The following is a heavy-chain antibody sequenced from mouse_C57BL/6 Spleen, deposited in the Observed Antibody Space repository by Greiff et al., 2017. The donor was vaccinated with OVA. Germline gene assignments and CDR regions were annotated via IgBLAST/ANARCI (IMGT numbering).Heavy chain of an antibody. V-gene: IGHV5-17*01. Sequence: DVHLVESGGGLVKPGGSLKLSCAASGFTFSDYGMHWVRQAPEKGLEWVAYISSGSSTIYYADTVKGRFTISRDNAKNTLFLQMTSLRSEDTAMYYCARESSWGFDYWGQGTTLTVSS. D-gene: IGHD1-1*01. CDR1: GFTFSDYG. CDR3: ARESSWGFDY. CDR2: ISSGSSTI. J-gene: IGHJ2*01.